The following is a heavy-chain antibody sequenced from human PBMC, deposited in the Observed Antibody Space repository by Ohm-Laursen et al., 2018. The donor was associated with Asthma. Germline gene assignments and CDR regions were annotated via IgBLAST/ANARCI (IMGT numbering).Heavy chain of an antibody. J-gene: IGHJ6*02. CDR1: GGSISSGGYY. D-gene: IGHD1-26*01. CDR3: ASTTSGYYYYGMDV. Sequence: TLSLTCTVSGGSISSGGYYWSWIRQHPGKGLEWIGYIYYSGSTYFNPSLKSRLTISVDTSKNQFSLKLSSVTAADTAVYYCASTTSGYYYYGMDVWGQGTTVTVPS. CDR2: IYYSGST. V-gene: IGHV4-31*03.